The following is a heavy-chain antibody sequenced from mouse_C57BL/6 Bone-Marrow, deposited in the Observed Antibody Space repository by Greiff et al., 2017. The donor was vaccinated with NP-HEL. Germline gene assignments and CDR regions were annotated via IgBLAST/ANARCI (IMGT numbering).Heavy chain of an antibody. Sequence: EVKLMESGGGLVKPGGSLKLSCAASGFTFSSYAMSWVRQTPEKRLEWVATISDGGSYTYYPDNVKGRFTISRDNAKNNLYLQMSHLKSEDTAMYYCARDHWDRFAYWGQGTLVTVSA. CDR2: ISDGGSYT. J-gene: IGHJ3*01. CDR3: ARDHWDRFAY. D-gene: IGHD4-1*01. CDR1: GFTFSSYA. V-gene: IGHV5-4*01.